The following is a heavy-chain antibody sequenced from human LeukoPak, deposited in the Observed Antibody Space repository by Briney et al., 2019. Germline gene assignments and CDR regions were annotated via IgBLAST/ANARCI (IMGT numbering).Heavy chain of an antibody. V-gene: IGHV4-39*01. CDR3: ARVTPFNVWGSYRYFDY. D-gene: IGHD3-16*02. Sequence: SETLSLTCSVSGDSITGYYWGWIRQPPGKGLEWIGNIYYTGNTYYNPSLKSRVTISVDTSKNQFSLKLSSVTAADTAVYYCARVTPFNVWGSYRYFDYWGQGTLVTVSS. CDR1: GDSITGYY. CDR2: IYYTGNT. J-gene: IGHJ4*02.